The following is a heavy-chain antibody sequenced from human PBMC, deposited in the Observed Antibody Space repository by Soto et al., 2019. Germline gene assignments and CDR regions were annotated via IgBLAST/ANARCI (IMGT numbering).Heavy chain of an antibody. CDR1: GDSFSNYY. CDR3: ATGRSEVVPGAMDT. V-gene: IGHV4-4*07. J-gene: IGHJ5*02. CDR2: IYPTGST. D-gene: IGHD2-2*01. Sequence: SETLSXTCTVSGDSFSNYYCNWVRKSAGKGLEWIGRIYPTGSTTYNPSLKSRLTMSVDTSKNQFSLRLTSMTAADTAVYYCATGRSEVVPGAMDTWGQGTLVTVSS.